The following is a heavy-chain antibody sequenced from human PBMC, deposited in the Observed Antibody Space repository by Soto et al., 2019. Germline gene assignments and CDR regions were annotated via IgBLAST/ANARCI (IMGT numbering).Heavy chain of an antibody. V-gene: IGHV3-13*01. CDR1: GFTFSSYD. Sequence: PGGSLRLSCAASGFTFSSYDMHWVRQATGKGLEWVSAIGTAGDTYYPGSVKGRFTISRENAKNSLYLQMNSLRAGDTAVYYCARAQGTRRDSSGYSNDAFDIWGQGTMVTGS. J-gene: IGHJ3*02. CDR3: ARAQGTRRDSSGYSNDAFDI. D-gene: IGHD3-22*01. CDR2: IGTAGDT.